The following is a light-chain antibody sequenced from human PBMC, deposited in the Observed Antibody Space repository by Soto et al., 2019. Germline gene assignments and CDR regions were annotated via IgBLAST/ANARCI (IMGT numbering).Light chain of an antibody. V-gene: IGKV1-39*01. CDR3: QQTYSPPWT. CDR2: AAA. J-gene: IGKJ1*01. CDR1: QNIRSY. Sequence: DIQMTQSPSSLSASVGDRVTITCRASQNIRSYVNWYQQKAGKATNLLIYAAASLQSGVPSRFRGFGAGTDFTLTITSLQAEDFATYYCQQTYSPPWTFGQGTKVDSK.